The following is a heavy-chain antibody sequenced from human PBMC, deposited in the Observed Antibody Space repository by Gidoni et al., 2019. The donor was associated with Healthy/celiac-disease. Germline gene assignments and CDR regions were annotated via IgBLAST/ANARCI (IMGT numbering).Heavy chain of an antibody. V-gene: IGHV4-59*01. CDR2: IYSSGTT. D-gene: IGHD3-10*01. CDR1: GGSISSYY. J-gene: IGHJ3*02. Sequence: QVQLQESGPGLVKPSETLSLTCTVSGGSISSYYWSWIRQPPGKGLEWIGYIYSSGTTNHTPPLKSRFTISVDTSKTHFSLKLSSGTAADTAVYYCARGDGGGAFDIWGQGTMVTVSS. CDR3: ARGDGGGAFDI.